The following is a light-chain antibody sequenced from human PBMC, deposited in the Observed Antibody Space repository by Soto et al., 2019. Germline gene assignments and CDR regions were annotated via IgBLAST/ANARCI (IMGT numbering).Light chain of an antibody. CDR2: AAS. J-gene: IGKJ3*01. Sequence: DIQMTQSPSSLSASVGDRVTITCRASQSISMYLNWYQQKPGKAPKLLIYAASSLQSGVPSRFSGSGSGTDFTLTISSLQPEDFATYYCQQSYSRVFTFGPGTKVDF. V-gene: IGKV1-39*01. CDR1: QSISMY. CDR3: QQSYSRVFT.